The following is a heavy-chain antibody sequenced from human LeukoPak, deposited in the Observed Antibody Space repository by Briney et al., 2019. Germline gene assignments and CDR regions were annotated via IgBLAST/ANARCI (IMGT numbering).Heavy chain of an antibody. CDR1: GYTFTSYG. Sequence: ASVKVSCKASGYTFTSYGNSWLRQAPGQGLEWMGWISAYNGNTNHEQKLQGRVNMTTDTSTSTAYMELRSLRSDDTAVYYCARQQLVHNWFDPWGQGTLVTVSS. CDR2: ISAYNGNT. V-gene: IGHV1-18*01. D-gene: IGHD6-13*01. J-gene: IGHJ5*02. CDR3: ARQQLVHNWFDP.